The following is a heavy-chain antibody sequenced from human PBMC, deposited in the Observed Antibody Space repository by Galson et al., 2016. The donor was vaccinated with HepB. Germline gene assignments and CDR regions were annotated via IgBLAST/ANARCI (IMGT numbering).Heavy chain of an antibody. CDR3: ARRLRDRFYSDFLFDL. CDR1: GFTFTRHS. Sequence: SVKVSCKAPGFTFTRHSIHWVRQAPGQGLEWMGVIHPNDSRTDYAPRFQGRVTMTKDTSTTTVYLGLKSLRSEDTAVYFCARRLRDRFYSDFLFDLWGQGTLVTVSS. CDR2: IHPNDSRT. D-gene: IGHD4-11*01. J-gene: IGHJ4*02. V-gene: IGHV1-46*01.